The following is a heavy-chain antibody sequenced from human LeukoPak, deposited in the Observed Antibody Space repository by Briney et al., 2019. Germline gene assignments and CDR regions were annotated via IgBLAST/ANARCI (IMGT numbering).Heavy chain of an antibody. CDR2: INHSGRT. CDR3: TRPWQRRYYMDV. CDR1: GESFSGYY. V-gene: IGHV4-34*01. J-gene: IGHJ6*03. Sequence: SEALSLTCAVYGESFSGYYWTWVRQPPGKGLEWIGDINHSGRTTYNPSLRSRVIISVDTSKNLFSLNLTSVTAADTAVYYCTRPWQRRYYMDVWGKGTTVAVSS.